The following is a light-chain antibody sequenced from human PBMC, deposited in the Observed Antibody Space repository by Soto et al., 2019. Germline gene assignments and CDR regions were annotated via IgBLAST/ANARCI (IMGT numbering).Light chain of an antibody. CDR1: QSLSSN. CDR3: QQYYNWPRT. V-gene: IGKV3-15*01. CDR2: GAS. Sequence: EIVLTQSPGTLSLSPWERATLSCRASQSLSSNLAWYQHKPGQAPRLLVYGASTRASGIPDRFSGSGSGTEFTLSISSLQSEDFAVYYCQQYYNWPRTFGQGTKVDIK. J-gene: IGKJ1*01.